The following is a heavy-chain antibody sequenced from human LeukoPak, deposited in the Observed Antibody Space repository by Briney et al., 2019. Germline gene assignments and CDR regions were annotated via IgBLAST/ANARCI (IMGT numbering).Heavy chain of an antibody. Sequence: PGGSLRLSCAASGFTFSSYGMHWVRQAPGKGLEWVAFIRYDGSNKYYADSVKGRFTISRDNSKNTLYLQMNSLRAEDTAVYYCARGFSAAGTIWFDPWGQGTLVTVSS. D-gene: IGHD6-13*01. V-gene: IGHV3-30*02. CDR1: GFTFSSYG. CDR2: IRYDGSNK. CDR3: ARGFSAAGTIWFDP. J-gene: IGHJ5*02.